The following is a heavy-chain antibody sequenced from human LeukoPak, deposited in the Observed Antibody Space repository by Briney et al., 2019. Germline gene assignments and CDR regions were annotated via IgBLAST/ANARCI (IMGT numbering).Heavy chain of an antibody. V-gene: IGHV3-23*01. Sequence: GGSLRLSCAASGFTFSSYAMSWVRQAPGKGLEWVSAISGSGGSTYYADSVKGRFTISRDNSKNTLYLQMNSLRAEPTAVYYCAKDKPTGIAAAGLDAFDIWGQGTMVTVSS. D-gene: IGHD6-13*01. CDR2: ISGSGGST. CDR3: AKDKPTGIAAAGLDAFDI. CDR1: GFTFSSYA. J-gene: IGHJ3*02.